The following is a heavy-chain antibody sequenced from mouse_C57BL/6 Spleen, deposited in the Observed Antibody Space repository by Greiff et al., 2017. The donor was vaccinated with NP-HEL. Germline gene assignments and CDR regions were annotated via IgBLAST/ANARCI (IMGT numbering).Heavy chain of an antibody. Sequence: VQRVESGAELARPGASVKLSCKASGYTFTSYGISWVKQRTGQGLEWIGEIYPRSGNTYYNEKFKGKATLTADKSSSTAYMELRSLTSEDSAVYFCARDDGYDRGAMDYWGQGTSVTVSS. D-gene: IGHD2-2*01. J-gene: IGHJ4*01. CDR2: IYPRSGNT. V-gene: IGHV1-81*01. CDR1: GYTFTSYG. CDR3: ARDDGYDRGAMDY.